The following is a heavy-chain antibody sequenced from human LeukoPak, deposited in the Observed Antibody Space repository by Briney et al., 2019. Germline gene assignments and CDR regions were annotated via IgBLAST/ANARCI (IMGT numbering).Heavy chain of an antibody. Sequence: GGSLRLSCAAPGFTFSSYAMSWVRQAPGKGLEWVSAISGSGGSTYYADSVKGRFTISRDNSKNTLYLQMNSLRAEDTAVYYCAKDLRGYSYGLMYWYFDLWGRGTLVTVSS. CDR2: ISGSGGST. D-gene: IGHD5-18*01. CDR3: AKDLRGYSYGLMYWYFDL. CDR1: GFTFSSYA. J-gene: IGHJ2*01. V-gene: IGHV3-23*01.